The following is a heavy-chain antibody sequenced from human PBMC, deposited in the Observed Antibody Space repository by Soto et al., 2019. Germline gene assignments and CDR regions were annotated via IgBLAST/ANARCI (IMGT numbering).Heavy chain of an antibody. CDR3: ARPARFWSGYYTTNYYYYYMDV. CDR2: ISSSSSTI. CDR1: GFTFSSYS. V-gene: IGHV3-48*01. Sequence: EVQLVESGGGLVQPRGSLRLSCAASGFTFSSYSMNWVRQAPGKGLEWVSYISSSSSTIYYADSVKGRFTISRDNAKNSLYLQMNSLRAEDTAVYYCARPARFWSGYYTTNYYYYYMDVWGKGTTVTVSS. D-gene: IGHD3-3*01. J-gene: IGHJ6*03.